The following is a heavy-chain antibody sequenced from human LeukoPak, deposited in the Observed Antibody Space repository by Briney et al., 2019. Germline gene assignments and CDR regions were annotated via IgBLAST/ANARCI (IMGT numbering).Heavy chain of an antibody. CDR2: IKQDGSEK. D-gene: IGHD3-10*01. J-gene: IGHJ4*02. Sequence: GGSLRLSCAASGFTFSSYEMNWVRQAPGKGLEWVAYIKQDGSEKFYVDSVKGRFTISRDNARNSLYLQMDSLRAEDTAVYYCATSRITMLRGVRDYWGQGTLVTVSS. CDR3: ATSRITMLRGVRDY. V-gene: IGHV3-7*01. CDR1: GFTFSSYE.